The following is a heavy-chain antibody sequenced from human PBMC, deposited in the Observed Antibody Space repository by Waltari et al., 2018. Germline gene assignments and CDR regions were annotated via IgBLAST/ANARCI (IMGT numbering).Heavy chain of an antibody. Sequence: QVQLQQWGAGLLKPSETLSLTCAVYGGSFSGYYWSWIRQPPGKGLEWIGEINHSGSTSYNPSLESRVTISVDTSKNQFSLKLSSVTAAYTAVYYCARAHGSGSYYNVRSGPPSPLLGYGMDVWGQGTTVTVSS. V-gene: IGHV4-34*01. D-gene: IGHD3-10*01. CDR3: ARAHGSGSYYNVRSGPPSPLLGYGMDV. CDR1: GGSFSGYY. CDR2: INHSGST. J-gene: IGHJ6*02.